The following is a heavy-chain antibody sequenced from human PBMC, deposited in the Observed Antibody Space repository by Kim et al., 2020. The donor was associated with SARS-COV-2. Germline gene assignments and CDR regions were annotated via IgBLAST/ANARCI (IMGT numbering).Heavy chain of an antibody. D-gene: IGHD3-16*02. CDR3: AKDRGDYVWGSYRYTPHLPHDY. J-gene: IGHJ4*02. CDR1: GFTFSSYA. CDR2: ISGSGGST. Sequence: GGSLRLSCAASGFTFSSYAMSWVRQAPGKGLEWVSAISGSGGSTYYADSVKGRFTISRDNSKNTLYLQMNSLRAEDTAVYYCAKDRGDYVWGSYRYTPHLPHDYWGQGTLVTVSS. V-gene: IGHV3-23*01.